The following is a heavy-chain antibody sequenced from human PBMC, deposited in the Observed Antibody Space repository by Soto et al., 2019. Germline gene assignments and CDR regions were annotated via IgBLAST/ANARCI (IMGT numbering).Heavy chain of an antibody. D-gene: IGHD6-13*01. CDR2: IYYSGST. CDR3: AGGRHIAAADTRWFDP. Sequence: SGTPALTCTVPDGSISSYYWSWIRQPPGKGLEWIGYIYYSGSTNYNPSLKSRVTISVDTSKNQFSLKLSSVTAADTAMYYCAGGRHIAAADTRWFDPWGQGTLVTVSS. CDR1: DGSISSYY. J-gene: IGHJ5*02. V-gene: IGHV4-59*01.